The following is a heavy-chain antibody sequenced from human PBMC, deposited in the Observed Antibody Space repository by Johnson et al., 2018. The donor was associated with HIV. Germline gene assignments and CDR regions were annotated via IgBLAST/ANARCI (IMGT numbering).Heavy chain of an antibody. Sequence: QVQLVESGGGVVQPGGSLRLSCAASGFTFSSYGMHWVRQAPGKGLEWVAFIRYDGSNKYYADSVKGRFTISRDNSKNTLYLQMNSLRAEDTAVYYCANFYTENTLGVLGAVDIWGQGTMVTVSS. V-gene: IGHV3-30*02. D-gene: IGHD2-8*01. CDR1: GFTFSSYG. J-gene: IGHJ3*02. CDR2: IRYDGSNK. CDR3: ANFYTENTLGVLGAVDI.